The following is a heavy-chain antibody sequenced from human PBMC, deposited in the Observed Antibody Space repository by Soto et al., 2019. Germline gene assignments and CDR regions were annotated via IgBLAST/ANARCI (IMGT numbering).Heavy chain of an antibody. V-gene: IGHV3-30*03. CDR2: ISHDGRNN. D-gene: IGHD3-10*01. Sequence: QVQLEESGGGVVQPGRSLRLSCVTSGFSFSRYALHWVRQAPGKGLEWVAVISHDGRNNHYVDSVKGRFTISRDNSKNTLFLQMNSRRPEDTAVYYCGRDGRQLWFGMGIGVMDVWGRGTTVNVS. CDR1: GFSFSRYA. J-gene: IGHJ6*02. CDR3: GRDGRQLWFGMGIGVMDV.